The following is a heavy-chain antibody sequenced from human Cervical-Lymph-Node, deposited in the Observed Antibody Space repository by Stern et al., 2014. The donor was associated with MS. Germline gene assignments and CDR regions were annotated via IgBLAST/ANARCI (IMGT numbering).Heavy chain of an antibody. Sequence: QVQLGQSGAEVKKPGSSVKVSCKASGGTFSSYAISWVRQAPGQGLERLGGLIPIFGTANYAQKFQGRVTITADESTSTAYMELSSLRSEDTAVYYCATSGLYSSSSRGGDDYWGQGTLVTVSS. CDR2: LIPIFGTA. D-gene: IGHD6-6*01. CDR1: GGTFSSYA. V-gene: IGHV1-69*01. J-gene: IGHJ4*02. CDR3: ATSGLYSSSSRGGDDY.